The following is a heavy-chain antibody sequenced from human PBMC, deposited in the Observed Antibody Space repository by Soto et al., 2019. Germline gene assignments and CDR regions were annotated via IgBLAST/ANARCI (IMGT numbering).Heavy chain of an antibody. CDR1: GFTVHSYA. CDR3: ASLPHTAMARDYYFHGMDV. Sequence: GGSLRLSCAACGFTVHSYAMSWVRQAPGKGPEWVSDVSGSGGSTDYADSVKGRFTISRDNSKKTLYLQMNSLRAEDTAVYYCASLPHTAMARDYYFHGMDVPGHGTTVTVSS. CDR2: VSGSGGST. D-gene: IGHD5-18*01. J-gene: IGHJ6*02. V-gene: IGHV3-23*01.